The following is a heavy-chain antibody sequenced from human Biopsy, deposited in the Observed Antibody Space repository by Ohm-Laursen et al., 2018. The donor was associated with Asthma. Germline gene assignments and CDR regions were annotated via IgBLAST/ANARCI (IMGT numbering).Heavy chain of an antibody. CDR2: IYYSGTT. V-gene: IGHV4-39*01. J-gene: IGHJ6*02. CDR3: VRGSSSWHHGPFHYYYGMDV. CDR1: SGSGGYMRSGNYY. Sequence: SDTLSLTCILSSGSGGYMRSGNYYWGWIRQPPGKGLEWIGSIYYSGTTYYNPSLESRVTVSADTSKNQFSMKLTSVTAADMAVYYCVRGSSSWHHGPFHYYYGMDVWGQGTTATVSS. D-gene: IGHD6-13*01.